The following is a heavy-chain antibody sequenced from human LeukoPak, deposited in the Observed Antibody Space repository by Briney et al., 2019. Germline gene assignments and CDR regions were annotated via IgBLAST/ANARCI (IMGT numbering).Heavy chain of an antibody. J-gene: IGHJ4*02. CDR2: IYTSGST. CDR3: AREVYYYDSSGYFD. Sequence: PSETLSLTCTVSGGSISSYYWSWIRQPAGKGLEWIGRIYTSGSTNYNPSLKSRVTMSVDASKNQFSLKLSSVTAADTAVYYCAREVYYYDSSGYFDWGQGTLVTVSS. D-gene: IGHD3-22*01. CDR1: GGSISSYY. V-gene: IGHV4-4*07.